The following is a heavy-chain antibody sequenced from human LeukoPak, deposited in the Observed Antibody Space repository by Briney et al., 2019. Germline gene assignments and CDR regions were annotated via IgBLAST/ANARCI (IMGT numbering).Heavy chain of an antibody. CDR1: GGSISSSSYY. D-gene: IGHD1-1*01. CDR3: AREGLERLRFAWFDP. Sequence: SQTLSLTCTVSGGSISSSSYYWGWIRQPPGKGLEWIGSIYYSGSTYYNPSLKSRVTISVDTSKNQFSLKLSSVTAADTAVYYCAREGLERLRFAWFDPWGQGTLVTVSS. CDR2: IYYSGST. V-gene: IGHV4-39*07. J-gene: IGHJ5*02.